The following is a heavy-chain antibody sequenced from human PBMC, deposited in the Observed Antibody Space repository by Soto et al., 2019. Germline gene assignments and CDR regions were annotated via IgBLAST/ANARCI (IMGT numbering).Heavy chain of an antibody. CDR2: IQEDGSET. D-gene: IGHD3-3*01. Sequence: EVQVVESGGGLVQPGGSLRLSCAVSGFTFTGYWMKWVRQAPAKGLEWVATIQEDGSETYYVDSVKGRFTISRDSAKNSVYLQMNSLRVDDTAVYYCASTRGYWGPGTLVTVSA. CDR3: ASTRGY. J-gene: IGHJ4*02. CDR1: GFTFTGYW. V-gene: IGHV3-7*05.